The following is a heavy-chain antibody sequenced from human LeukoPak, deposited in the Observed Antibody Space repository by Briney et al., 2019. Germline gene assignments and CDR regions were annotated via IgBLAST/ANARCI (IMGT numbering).Heavy chain of an antibody. CDR3: ARGSPLLLWFGELFRKGGFDY. J-gene: IGHJ4*02. Sequence: PSETLSLTCAVHGGSFSGYYWSWIRQPPGKGLEWIGEINHSGSTNYNPSLKSRVTISVDTSKNQFSLKLSSVTAADTAVYYCARGSPLLLWFGELFRKGGFDYWGQGTLVTVSS. D-gene: IGHD3-10*01. CDR2: INHSGST. CDR1: GGSFSGYY. V-gene: IGHV4-34*01.